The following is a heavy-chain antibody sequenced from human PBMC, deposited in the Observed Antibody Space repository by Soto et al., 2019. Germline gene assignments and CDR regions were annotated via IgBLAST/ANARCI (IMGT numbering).Heavy chain of an antibody. J-gene: IGHJ6*02. CDR2: IIPIFGTA. D-gene: IGHD6-19*01. CDR3: ARDDDRDSSGWIADRYYGRDV. CDR1: GGTFSSYA. Sequence: QVQLVQSGAEVKKPGSSVKVSCKASGGTFSSYAISWVRQAPGQGLEWMGGIIPIFGTANYAQKFQGRVTITADEATSTAYMELSSLRSEDTAVYYCARDDDRDSSGWIADRYYGRDVWGQGTTVTVSS. V-gene: IGHV1-69*12.